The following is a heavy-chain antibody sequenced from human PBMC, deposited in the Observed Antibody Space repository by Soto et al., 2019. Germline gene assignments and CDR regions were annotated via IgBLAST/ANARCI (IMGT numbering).Heavy chain of an antibody. V-gene: IGHV4-4*07. J-gene: IGHJ4*02. D-gene: IGHD5-12*01. CDR1: GGSINTFY. Sequence: PSATLSLTCTVSGGSINTFYWSWVRQPAGKGLEWIGRIFSSGSTSFNPSLESRVAMSVDTSKNNLSLNLSSVTAADMAVYYCAREGSYSAYNFAHGIQLWSFDFWGQGALVTVSS. CDR3: AREGSYSAYNFAHGIQLWSFDF. CDR2: IFSSGST.